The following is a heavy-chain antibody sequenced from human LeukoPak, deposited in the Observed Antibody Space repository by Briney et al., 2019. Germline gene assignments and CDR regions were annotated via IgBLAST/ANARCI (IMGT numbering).Heavy chain of an antibody. V-gene: IGHV1-8*01. D-gene: IGHD6-13*01. CDR3: ARRRYCSNWYYFDY. Sequence: GASVKVSCKASGYTFTNYDINWVRQATGQGLEWTGWMNPNSGNTGYVQKFQGRVTMTRNTSISTAYMELSSLRSEDTAVYYCARRRYCSNWYYFDYWGQGTLVTVSS. J-gene: IGHJ4*02. CDR1: GYTFTNYD. CDR2: MNPNSGNT.